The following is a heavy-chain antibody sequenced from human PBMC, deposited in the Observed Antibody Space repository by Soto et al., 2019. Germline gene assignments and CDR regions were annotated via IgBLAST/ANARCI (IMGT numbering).Heavy chain of an antibody. J-gene: IGHJ6*02. CDR2: MDYSGTT. Sequence: ETLCVTCTVSGGSISSSDYYWGWIRQPPGKGLEWIGSMDYSGTTYYNPSLKSRVSISVDTTKKQFSLKLSSVSAADTAVYYCARQFLSTYYYYYGMDVWCQGPTVT. CDR3: ARQFLSTYYYYYGMDV. V-gene: IGHV4-39*01. CDR1: GGSISSSDYY.